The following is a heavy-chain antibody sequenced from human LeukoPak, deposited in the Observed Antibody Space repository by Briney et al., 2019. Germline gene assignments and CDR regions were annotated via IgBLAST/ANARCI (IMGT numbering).Heavy chain of an antibody. CDR1: GFTFSSCW. CDR3: ARGMSTGEY. CDR2: IKQDGSEK. V-gene: IGHV3-7*04. J-gene: IGHJ4*02. D-gene: IGHD3-16*01. Sequence: PGGSLRLSCAASGFTFSSCWMSWVRQAPGKGLEWVANIKQDGSEKYYVDSVKGRFTISRDNAKNSLYLQMNSLRAEDTAVYYCARGMSTGEYWGQGTLVTVSS.